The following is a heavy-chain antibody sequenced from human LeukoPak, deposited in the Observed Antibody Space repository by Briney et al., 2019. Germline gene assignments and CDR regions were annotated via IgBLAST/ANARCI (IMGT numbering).Heavy chain of an antibody. J-gene: IGHJ4*02. D-gene: IGHD6-13*01. CDR1: GFTLTSHA. CDR2: ISTDGGGT. Sequence: GGSLRLSRAASGFTLTSHAMHWVRQAPRRGLEYVSAISTDGGGTYYANSVKGRFTISRDNSKNTLYLQMGSLRVEDMAVYYCARYSSGSCYDYWGQGTLVTVSS. CDR3: ARYSSGSCYDY. V-gene: IGHV3-64*01.